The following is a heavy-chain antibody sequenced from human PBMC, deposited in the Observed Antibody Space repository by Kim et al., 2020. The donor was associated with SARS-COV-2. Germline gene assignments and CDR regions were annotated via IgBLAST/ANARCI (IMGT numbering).Heavy chain of an antibody. CDR3: TMCCGLDY. D-gene: IGHD6-25*01. J-gene: IGHJ4*02. V-gene: IGHV3-7*03. CDR2: LRQDGSKA. Sequence: GGSLRLSCVASGFSLRTSAMSWVRQAPGKGLEWVASLRQDGSKAYHGDAVRGRFTISRDNANNSLYLQMNNLRVDDTAVYYCTMCCGLDYWGPGALVTVS. CDR1: GFSLRTSA.